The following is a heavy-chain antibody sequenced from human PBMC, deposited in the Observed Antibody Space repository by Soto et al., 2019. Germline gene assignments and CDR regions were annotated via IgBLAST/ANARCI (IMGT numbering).Heavy chain of an antibody. CDR3: ARVRPPTRTRPAAVLYSFDY. V-gene: IGHV4-4*02. CDR1: GASVSSSHW. Sequence: QVHLQESGPGLVKPSGTLSLTCGVSGASVSSSHWWTWVRQPPGKGLEWIGEIYHVGFTSYNPSLDSRVIISMDQSRNQLSLKMSSVTAADTAVYSCARVRPPTRTRPAAVLYSFDYWGQGSLVTVSS. D-gene: IGHD2-2*01. CDR2: IYHVGFT. J-gene: IGHJ4*02.